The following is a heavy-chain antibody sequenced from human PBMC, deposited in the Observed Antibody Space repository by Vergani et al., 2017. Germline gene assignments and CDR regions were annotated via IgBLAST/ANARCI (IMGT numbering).Heavy chain of an antibody. CDR2: ISSSSSTI. V-gene: IGHV3-48*01. D-gene: IGHD4-23*01. CDR3: ARDDGTNSRPYYYYGMDV. Sequence: VQLVESGGGVVQPGRSLRLSCAASGFTFSSYSMNWVRQAPGKGLEWVSYISSSSSTIYYADSVKGRFTISRDNAKNSLYLQMNSLRAEDTAVYYCARDDGTNSRPYYYYGMDVWGQGTTVTVSS. CDR1: GFTFSSYS. J-gene: IGHJ6*02.